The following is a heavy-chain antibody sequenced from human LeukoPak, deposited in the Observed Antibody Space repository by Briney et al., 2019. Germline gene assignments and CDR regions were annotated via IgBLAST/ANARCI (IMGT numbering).Heavy chain of an antibody. D-gene: IGHD1-1*01. Sequence: ASVKVSCKASGYTFTSYGISWVRQAPGQGLEWMGWISAYNGNTNYAQKLQGRVTMTTDTSTSTDYMELRSLRSDDTAVYYCARSSWNDRTHWFDPWGQGTLVTVSS. CDR2: ISAYNGNT. CDR3: ARSSWNDRTHWFDP. J-gene: IGHJ5*02. V-gene: IGHV1-18*01. CDR1: GYTFTSYG.